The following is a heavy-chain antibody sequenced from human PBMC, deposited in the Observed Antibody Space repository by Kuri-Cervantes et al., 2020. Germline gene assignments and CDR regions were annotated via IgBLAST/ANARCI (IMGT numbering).Heavy chain of an antibody. CDR2: IYNSGST. Sequence: SETLSLTCTVSGGSISSYYWSWIRQPPGKGLEWIGYIYNSGSTNYNPSLKSRVTISVDTSKNQFSLKLSSVTAADTAVYYCARKYYYGSGSYWVWGQGTLVTVSS. D-gene: IGHD3-10*01. J-gene: IGHJ4*02. CDR1: GGSISSYY. V-gene: IGHV4-59*12. CDR3: ARKYYYGSGSYWV.